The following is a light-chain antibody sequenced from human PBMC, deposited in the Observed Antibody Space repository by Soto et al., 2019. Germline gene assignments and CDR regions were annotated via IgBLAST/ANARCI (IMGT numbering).Light chain of an antibody. CDR1: QSIRNY. Sequence: EVVLTQSPATLSLSPGERATLSCRASQSIRNYLAWYQQKPGQAPRLLIYDASNMATGIPARFSGSGSGTDFILTISSLESEDSGVYYCQQRNDWVTFCGGTKVEIK. CDR3: QQRNDWVT. J-gene: IGKJ4*01. CDR2: DAS. V-gene: IGKV3-11*01.